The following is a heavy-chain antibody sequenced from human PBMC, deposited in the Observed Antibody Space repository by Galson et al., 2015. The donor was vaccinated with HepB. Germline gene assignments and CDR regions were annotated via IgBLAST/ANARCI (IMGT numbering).Heavy chain of an antibody. CDR2: INPKSDGT. CDR1: GYTFTDYY. J-gene: IGHJ4*02. CDR3: ARDFRRGYQPLLRY. D-gene: IGHD2-2*01. Sequence: SVKVSCKAFGYTFTDYYIHWMRQAPGQGLEWMGWINPKSDGTNHAQKFQGRVTMTRDTSISTAYMELRGLRSDDTAVYYCARDFRRGYQPLLRYWGQGTLVTVSS. V-gene: IGHV1-2*02.